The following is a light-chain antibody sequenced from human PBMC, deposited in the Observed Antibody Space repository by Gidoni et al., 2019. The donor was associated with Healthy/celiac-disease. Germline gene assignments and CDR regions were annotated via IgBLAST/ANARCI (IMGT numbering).Light chain of an antibody. V-gene: IGLV3-1*01. CDR1: KLGVKY. J-gene: IGLJ2*01. Sequence: SYELPQPPSVSVSPGQPASIPCSGDKLGVKYACWYQQKPGQSPVLVIYQDSKRPSGIPERFSGSNSGNTATLTISGTQAMDEADYYSQAWDSSTALFGGGTKLTVL. CDR3: QAWDSSTAL. CDR2: QDS.